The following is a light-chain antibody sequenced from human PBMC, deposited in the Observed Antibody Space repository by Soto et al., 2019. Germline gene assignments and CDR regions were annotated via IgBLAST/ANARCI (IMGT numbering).Light chain of an antibody. V-gene: IGKV4-1*01. CDR3: QQFYVVPFT. CDR1: QSVLHSPNNKNY. Sequence: DIVMTQSPDSLAVSLGERATINCKSSQSVLHSPNNKNYLAWFQQKPGQPPKLLIYCASTRDSRVPDRFSGSGSGTDFTLTTSSLQTAGVAVYYCQQFYVVPFTFGQGTKLEIK. J-gene: IGKJ2*01. CDR2: CAS.